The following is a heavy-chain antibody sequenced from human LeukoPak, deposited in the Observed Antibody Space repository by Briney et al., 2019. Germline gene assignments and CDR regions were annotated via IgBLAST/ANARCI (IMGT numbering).Heavy chain of an antibody. V-gene: IGHV3-33*06. CDR1: GFTFSSYG. J-gene: IGHJ4*02. Sequence: PGGSLRLSCAASGFTFSSYGMHWVRQAPGKGLEWVAVIWYDGSNKYYADSVKGRFTISRDNSKNTLYLQMNSLRAEDMAVYYCAKIYYDSSGYYYFDYWGQGTLVTVSS. CDR2: IWYDGSNK. CDR3: AKIYYDSSGYYYFDY. D-gene: IGHD3-22*01.